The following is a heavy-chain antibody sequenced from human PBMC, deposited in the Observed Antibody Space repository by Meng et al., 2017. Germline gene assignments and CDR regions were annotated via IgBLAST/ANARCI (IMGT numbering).Heavy chain of an antibody. CDR2: IYHSGST. CDR3: AREVDDSSGYYFDY. CDR1: GYSISSGYY. V-gene: IGHV4-38-2*02. Sequence: GSLRLSCTVSGYSISSGYYWGWIRQPPGKGLEWIGSIYHSGSTYYNPSLKSRVTISVDTSKNQFSLKLSSVTAADTAVYYCAREVDDSSGYYFDYWGQGTLVTVSS. J-gene: IGHJ4*02. D-gene: IGHD3-22*01.